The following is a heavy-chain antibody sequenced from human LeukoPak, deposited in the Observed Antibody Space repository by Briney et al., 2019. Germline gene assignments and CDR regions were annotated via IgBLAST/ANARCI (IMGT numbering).Heavy chain of an antibody. CDR2: IYSGGST. D-gene: IGHD6-19*01. Sequence: PGGSLRLSCAASGFTVSSNYMTWVRQAPSKELEWVSVIYSGGSTYYADSLEGRFTISRDNSKNTLYLQMNSLRAEDTAVYYCARAGSTGWYGDWFDPWGQGTLVTVSS. CDR3: ARAGSTGWYGDWFDP. V-gene: IGHV3-53*01. J-gene: IGHJ5*02. CDR1: GFTVSSNY.